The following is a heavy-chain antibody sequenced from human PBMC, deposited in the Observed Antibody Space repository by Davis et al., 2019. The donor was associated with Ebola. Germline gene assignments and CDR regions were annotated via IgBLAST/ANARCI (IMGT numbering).Heavy chain of an antibody. V-gene: IGHV1-18*01. CDR3: ARRVGARSGFDS. J-gene: IGHJ4*02. CDR2: ISAYNGNT. CDR1: GGTFSSYG. D-gene: IGHD1-26*01. Sequence: AASVKVSCKASGGTFSSYGISWVRQAPGQGLEWMGWISAYNGNTNYAQKLQGRVTMTTDTSTSTAYMELRSLRSDDTAVYYCARRVGARSGFDSWGQGSLVTVSS.